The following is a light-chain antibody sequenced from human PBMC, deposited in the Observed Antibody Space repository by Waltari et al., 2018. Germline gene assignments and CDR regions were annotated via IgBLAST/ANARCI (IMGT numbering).Light chain of an antibody. J-gene: IGLJ3*02. V-gene: IGLV1-51*01. CDR1: TPNIGNNS. CDR2: EES. Sequence: QSVLTQAPSVSAAPGQTVTISCSGTTPNIGNNSVSWYQQLPGAAPTIVINEESRGPSGSPDRFSGSKSGASATRGSTGLQTGDEADYYCGSWDSSLGIGVVGGGTRLTGL. CDR3: GSWDSSLGIGV.